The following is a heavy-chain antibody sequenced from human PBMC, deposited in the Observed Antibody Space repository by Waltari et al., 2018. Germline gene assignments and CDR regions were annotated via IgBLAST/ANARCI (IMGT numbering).Heavy chain of an antibody. CDR2: IYYSGST. CDR3: ARQLMGDGYNFGAFDI. V-gene: IGHV4-39*01. J-gene: IGHJ3*02. Sequence: QLQLQESGPGLVKPSETLSLTCTVSGGSISSSSYYWGWIRQPPGKGLEWIGSIYYSGSTYYNPSLKSRVTISVDTSKNQFSLKRSSVTAADTAVYYCARQLMGDGYNFGAFDIWGQGTMVTVSS. D-gene: IGHD5-12*01. CDR1: GGSISSSSYY.